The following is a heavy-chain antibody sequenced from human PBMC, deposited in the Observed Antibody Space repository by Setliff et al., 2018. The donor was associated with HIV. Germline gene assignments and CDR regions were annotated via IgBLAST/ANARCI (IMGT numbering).Heavy chain of an antibody. V-gene: IGHV4-4*02. CDR1: GGSISSGNW. D-gene: IGHD6-13*01. CDR3: ARSPDRGLAATIAAYFDY. J-gene: IGHJ4*02. Sequence: SETLSLTCGVSGGSISSGNWWSWVRQPPGKGLEWIGDIYHSGTTNQSPSLRNRVNMSVDKSRNQLSLNLTSVSAADTAMYYCARSPDRGLAATIAAYFDYWGQGIVVTVSS. CDR2: IYHSGTT.